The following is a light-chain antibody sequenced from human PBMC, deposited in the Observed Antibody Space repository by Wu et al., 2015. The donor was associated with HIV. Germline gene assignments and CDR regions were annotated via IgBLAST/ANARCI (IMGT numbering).Light chain of an antibody. CDR1: QGISSY. V-gene: IGKV1-9*01. J-gene: IGKJ4*01. CDR2: AAS. Sequence: DIQLTQSPSFLSASVGDRVTITCRASQGISSYLAWYQQKPGKAPKLLIYAASTLQSGVPSRFSGSGSGTEFTLTISSLQPDDFATYYCQQYNSYSGLTFGGGTKVEIK. CDR3: QQYNSYSGLT.